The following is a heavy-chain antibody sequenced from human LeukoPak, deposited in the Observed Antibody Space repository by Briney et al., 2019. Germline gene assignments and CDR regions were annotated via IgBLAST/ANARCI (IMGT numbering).Heavy chain of an antibody. CDR2: IYYSGST. CDR3: ARQAPFLKSAFDI. J-gene: IGHJ3*02. Sequence: SETLSLTCTVSGGSISSYYWSWIRQPPGKGLEWIGYIYYSGSTNYNPSLRSRVTISVDTSKNQFSLKLSSVTAADTAVYYCARQAPFLKSAFDIWGQGTMVTVSS. D-gene: IGHD2-21*01. CDR1: GGSISSYY. V-gene: IGHV4-59*08.